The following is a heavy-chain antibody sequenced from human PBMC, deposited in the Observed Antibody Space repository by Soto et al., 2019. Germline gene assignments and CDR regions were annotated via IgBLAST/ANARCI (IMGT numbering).Heavy chain of an antibody. J-gene: IGHJ4*02. CDR3: GRDPYSGARYYFDL. V-gene: IGHV3-33*01. D-gene: IGHD1-26*01. CDR1: GVTFSDYG. CDR2: KWFFASGGNE. Sequence: RGGLLRHWCATAGVTFSDYGIHWVRQAPGKGLEWVAVKWFFASGGNEYYADSVKGRFAISRDDSKQTAYLEMKSLRAEDTAVYYCGRDPYSGARYYFDLSGQGTHVTVPS.